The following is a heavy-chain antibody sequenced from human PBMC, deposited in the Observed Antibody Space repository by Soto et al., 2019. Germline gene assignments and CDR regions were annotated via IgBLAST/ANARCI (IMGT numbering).Heavy chain of an antibody. V-gene: IGHV3-23*01. CDR2: TSGSGHST. Sequence: GGSLRLSCAGSGFTFNTYGMAWVRQAPGKGLEWVSDTSGSGHSTYYADSVKGRFTRSRDNSKNTLYLQMISLRAEDTAVYYCAKAARSGPPPGYFDRWGPGTLVTVSS. D-gene: IGHD6-19*01. CDR3: AKAARSGPPPGYFDR. CDR1: GFTFNTYG. J-gene: IGHJ4*02.